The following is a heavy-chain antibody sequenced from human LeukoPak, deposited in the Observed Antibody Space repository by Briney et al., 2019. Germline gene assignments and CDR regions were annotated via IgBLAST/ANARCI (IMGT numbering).Heavy chain of an antibody. Sequence: PGGSLRLSRAASGFTFSSYSMSWVRQAPGKGLEWVSYISSSSSTIYYTDSVKGRFTISRDNAKNSLYLQMNSLRAEDTAVYYCARGLWLHHRAGNLVFYYWGQGTLVTVSS. V-gene: IGHV3-48*01. J-gene: IGHJ4*02. CDR2: ISSSSSTI. CDR1: GFTFSSYS. CDR3: ARGLWLHHRAGNLVFYY. D-gene: IGHD5-18*01.